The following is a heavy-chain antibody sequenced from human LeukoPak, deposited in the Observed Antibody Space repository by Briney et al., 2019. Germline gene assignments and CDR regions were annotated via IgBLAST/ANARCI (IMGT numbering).Heavy chain of an antibody. J-gene: IGHJ4*02. CDR1: GIDFRASG. V-gene: IGHV3-30*02. D-gene: IGHD2-2*01. CDR2: IQTDGRDK. CDR3: EREGGTVVIGKFDY. Sequence: GGSLRLSCAASGIDFRASGMHWVRQAPGMGLEWVTFIQTDGRDKYYAASVAGRFTISRDNSKNTVYLNMNNLRPDDTALYYCEREGGTVVIGKFDYWGQGTLVTVSS.